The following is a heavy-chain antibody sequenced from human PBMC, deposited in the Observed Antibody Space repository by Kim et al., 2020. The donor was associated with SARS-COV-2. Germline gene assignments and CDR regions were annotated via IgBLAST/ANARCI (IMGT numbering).Heavy chain of an antibody. CDR3: ARDLASLAAY. V-gene: IGHV3-74*01. D-gene: IGHD1-1*01. Sequence: VGSLRLSCAASGFTFGNYAMHWVRHAPGKGLVWVSRIEHDGTITSYADSVKGRFTISRDNAKSTMSLQMNNLRAEDTAVYFCARDLASLAAYWGPGTQVTVSS. J-gene: IGHJ4*02. CDR2: IEHDGTIT. CDR1: GFTFGNYA.